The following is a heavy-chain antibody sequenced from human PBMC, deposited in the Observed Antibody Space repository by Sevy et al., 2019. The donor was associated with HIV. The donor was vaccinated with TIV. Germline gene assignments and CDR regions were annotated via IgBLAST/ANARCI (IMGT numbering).Heavy chain of an antibody. Sequence: GGSLRLSCAASGFTFSGSAMHWVRQASGKGLEWVGRIRSKANSYATAYAASVKGRFTISRDDSKNTAYLQMNSLKTEDTAVYYCTRQGDIVLVPAAIRSAFDIWGQGTMVTVSS. CDR3: TRQGDIVLVPAAIRSAFDI. J-gene: IGHJ3*02. CDR2: IRSKANSYAT. CDR1: GFTFSGSA. V-gene: IGHV3-73*01. D-gene: IGHD2-2*01.